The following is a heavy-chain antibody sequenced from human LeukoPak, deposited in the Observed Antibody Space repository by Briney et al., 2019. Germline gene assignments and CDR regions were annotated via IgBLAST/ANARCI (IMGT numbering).Heavy chain of an antibody. V-gene: IGHV4-59*02. J-gene: IGHJ6*03. Sequence: SETLSLTCTVSGGSVSSYFWSWIRQPAGKGLEWIGYIYYSGSTNYNPSLKSRVTISVDTSKNQFSLKLSSVTAADTAVYYCARETSQKGAHYMDVWGKGTTVTISS. CDR1: GGSVSSYF. CDR3: ARETSQKGAHYMDV. D-gene: IGHD3-16*01. CDR2: IYYSGST.